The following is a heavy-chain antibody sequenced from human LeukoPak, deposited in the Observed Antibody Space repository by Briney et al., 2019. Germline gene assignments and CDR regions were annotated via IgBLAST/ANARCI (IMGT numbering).Heavy chain of an antibody. Sequence: SSETLSLTCAVYGGSFSGYYWSWIRQPPGKGLEWIGEINHSGSTNYNPSLKSRVTISVDTSKNQFSLRLSSVTAADTAVYYCARRVEFCSGGSCHKGSFDYWGQGTLVTVSS. V-gene: IGHV4-34*01. CDR1: GGSFSGYY. D-gene: IGHD2-15*01. CDR3: ARRVEFCSGGSCHKGSFDY. CDR2: INHSGST. J-gene: IGHJ4*02.